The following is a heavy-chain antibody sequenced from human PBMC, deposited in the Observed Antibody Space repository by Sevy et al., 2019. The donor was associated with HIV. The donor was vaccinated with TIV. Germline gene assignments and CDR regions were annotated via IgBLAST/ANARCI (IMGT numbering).Heavy chain of an antibody. V-gene: IGHV4-39*01. CDR2: ISYTGST. CDR1: GVSISGGAYY. J-gene: IGHJ5*02. CDR3: ARRGDNNWFDP. D-gene: IGHD2-15*01. Sequence: WETLSLTCTVSGVSISGGAYYWGWIRQPPEKGLEWIGRISYTGSTYYNPSLKSRVTISVDTSKNQFSLKLTSVTAADTAVYYCARRGDNNWFDPWGQGTLVTISS.